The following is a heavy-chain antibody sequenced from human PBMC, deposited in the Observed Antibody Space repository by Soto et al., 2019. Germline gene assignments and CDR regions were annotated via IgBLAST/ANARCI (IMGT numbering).Heavy chain of an antibody. CDR3: AKAMTPYTSSPIPG. CDR1: GFTFSSYA. CDR2: ISGSGAST. J-gene: IGHJ4*02. V-gene: IGHV3-23*01. Sequence: GGSLRLSCAASGFTFSSYAMNWVRQAPGKGLEWVSSISGSGASTYYADSVKGRFIISRDNSRNTLFLRLTSLRAEDTAVYYCAKAMTPYTSSPIPGWGQGTQVTVSS. D-gene: IGHD2-2*02.